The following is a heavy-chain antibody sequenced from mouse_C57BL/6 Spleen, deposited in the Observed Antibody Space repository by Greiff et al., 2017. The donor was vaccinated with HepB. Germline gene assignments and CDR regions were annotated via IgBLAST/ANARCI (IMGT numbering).Heavy chain of an antibody. D-gene: IGHD2-4*01. CDR1: GYAFSSYW. Sequence: VQLQQSGAELVKPGASVKISCKASGYAFSSYWMNWVKQRPGKGLEWIGQIYPGDGDTNYNGKFKGKATLTADKSSSTAYMQPSSLTSEDSAVYFCAVYYDKRDAMDYWGQGTSVTVSS. V-gene: IGHV1-80*01. J-gene: IGHJ4*01. CDR3: AVYYDKRDAMDY. CDR2: IYPGDGDT.